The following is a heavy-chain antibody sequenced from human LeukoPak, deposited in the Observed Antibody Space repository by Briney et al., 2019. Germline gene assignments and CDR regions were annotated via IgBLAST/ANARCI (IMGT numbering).Heavy chain of an antibody. V-gene: IGHV1-69*13. CDR2: IIPTFGTA. D-gene: IGHD6-13*01. CDR3: ARAAYSSSWYFWFGP. J-gene: IGHJ5*02. CDR1: RGTFSSYA. Sequence: SVKVSCKPSRGTFSSYAISWVRQAPGQGLEWMGWIIPTFGTANYAQKFQGRVTITADESTSTAYRELSSLRSEDTAVYYCARAAYSSSWYFWFGPWGQGTLVTVSS.